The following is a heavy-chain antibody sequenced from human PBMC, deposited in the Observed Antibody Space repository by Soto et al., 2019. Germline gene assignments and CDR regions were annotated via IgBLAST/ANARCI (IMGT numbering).Heavy chain of an antibody. V-gene: IGHV3-23*01. D-gene: IGHD6-6*01. CDR2: ISGSGGST. CDR1: GFTFSSYA. CDR3: AKGPYSSSSYYYYGMDV. Sequence: EVQLLESGGGLVQPGGSLRLSCAASGFTFSSYAMSWVRQAPGKGLEWVSAISGSGGSTYYADSVKGRFTISRDNSKNTLYPQMNSPRTEDTAVYYCAKGPYSSSSYYYYGMDVWGQGTTVTVSS. J-gene: IGHJ6*02.